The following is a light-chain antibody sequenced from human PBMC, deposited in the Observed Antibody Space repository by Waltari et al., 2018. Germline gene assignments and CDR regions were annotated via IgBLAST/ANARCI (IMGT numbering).Light chain of an antibody. J-gene: IGKJ5*01. CDR3: QQYNNWPPIT. CDR2: GAI. CDR1: QSISIN. Sequence: EIVMTQSPATLSVSPGERATPSCRASQSISINLAWYQQKPGQAPRLLIFGAISRATGIPTRFSGSGSGTEFTLTISSLQSEDLAVYYCQQYNNWPPITFGQGTRLEIK. V-gene: IGKV3-15*01.